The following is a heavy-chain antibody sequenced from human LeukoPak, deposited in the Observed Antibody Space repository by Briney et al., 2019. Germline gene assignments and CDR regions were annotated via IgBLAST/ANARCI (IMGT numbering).Heavy chain of an antibody. V-gene: IGHV4-31*03. J-gene: IGHJ3*02. CDR1: GGSISSGGYY. Sequence: PSETLSLTCTVSGGSISSGGYYWSWIRQHPGKGLEWIGYIYYSGSTYYNPSLKSRVTISVDTSKNQFSLKLSSVTAADTAVYYCASRQRISAAAGSAFDIWGQGTMVTVSS. D-gene: IGHD6-13*01. CDR3: ASRQRISAAAGSAFDI. CDR2: IYYSGST.